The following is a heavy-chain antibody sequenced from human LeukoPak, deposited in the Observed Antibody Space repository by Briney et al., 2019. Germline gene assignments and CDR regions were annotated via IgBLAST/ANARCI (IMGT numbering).Heavy chain of an antibody. D-gene: IGHD1-1*01. V-gene: IGHV3-23*01. Sequence: GGSLRLSCAASGFTFNIYTMYWVRQAPGKGLEWVSGIRRSDGSTYYADAVKGRFTISSDKSKNTLFLQMNSLRAEDTALYYCAKGLETESRLDSWGQGTLVTVSS. J-gene: IGHJ4*02. CDR1: GFTFNIYT. CDR3: AKGLETESRLDS. CDR2: IRRSDGST.